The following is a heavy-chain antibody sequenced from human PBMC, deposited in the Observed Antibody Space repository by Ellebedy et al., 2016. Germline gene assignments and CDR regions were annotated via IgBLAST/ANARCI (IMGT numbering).Heavy chain of an antibody. CDR1: GFTFNIAG. V-gene: IGHV3-23*01. J-gene: IGHJ4*02. Sequence: GESLKISXAASGFTFNIAGMTWVRQAPGKGLEWVSDINGSGDSTYYADSVKGRFNISRDNSKNTLYLQMNSLRAEDTAVYYCAAEQQLGTRRWFWGQGTLVTVSS. CDR2: INGSGDST. CDR3: AAEQQLGTRRWF. D-gene: IGHD6-13*01.